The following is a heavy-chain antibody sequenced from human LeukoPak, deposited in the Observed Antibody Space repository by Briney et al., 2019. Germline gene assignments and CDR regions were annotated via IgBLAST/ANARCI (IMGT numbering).Heavy chain of an antibody. J-gene: IGHJ4*02. V-gene: IGHV1-2*02. CDR1: GYTFTGYY. CDR3: ARDLIRQQKYSSRLGY. D-gene: IGHD6-13*01. Sequence: ASVKVSCKASGYTFTGYYMHWVRQAPGQGLEWMGWINPNSGGTNYAQKFQGRVTMTRDTSISTACMELSRLRSDDTAVYYCARDLIRQQKYSSRLGYWGQGTLVTVSS. CDR2: INPNSGGT.